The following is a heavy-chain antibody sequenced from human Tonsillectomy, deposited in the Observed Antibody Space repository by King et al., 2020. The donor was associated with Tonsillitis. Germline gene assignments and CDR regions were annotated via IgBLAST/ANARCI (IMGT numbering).Heavy chain of an antibody. CDR2: INTNTGNP. D-gene: IGHD3-22*01. V-gene: IGHV7-4-1*02. CDR1: GYTFTSYA. Sequence: QLVQSGSELKKTGASVKVSCKASGYTFTSYAMNWVRQAPGQGLEWMGWINTNTGNPTYAQGFTGRFVFSLDTSVSTAYLQISSPKAEDTAVYYCARLITMIVVVNYYYGMDVWGQGTTVTVSS. J-gene: IGHJ6*02. CDR3: ARLITMIVVVNYYYGMDV.